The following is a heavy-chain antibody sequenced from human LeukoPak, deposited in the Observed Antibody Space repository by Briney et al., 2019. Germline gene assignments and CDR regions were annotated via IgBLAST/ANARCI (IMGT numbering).Heavy chain of an antibody. CDR1: AYTFTGYY. V-gene: IGHV1-2*04. J-gene: IGHJ4*02. CDR2: INPNSGGT. Sequence: GASVKVSCKASAYTFTGYYMHWVRQPPGQGLEWPGWINPNSGGTNYAQKFQGWVTMTRDTSISTAYMELSRLRSDDTAVYYSARAVRGDYAYLDYWGQGTLVTVSS. CDR3: ARAVRGDYAYLDY. D-gene: IGHD4-17*01.